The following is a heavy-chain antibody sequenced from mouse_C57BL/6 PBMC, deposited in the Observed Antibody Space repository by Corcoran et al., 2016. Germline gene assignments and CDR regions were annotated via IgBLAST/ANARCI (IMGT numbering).Heavy chain of an antibody. CDR2: IDPEDGET. D-gene: IGHD1-1*01. CDR1: GFNIKDYY. V-gene: IGHV14-2*01. CDR3: ARITTEGFDY. Sequence: EVQLQQSGAELVKPGASVKLSCTASGFNIKDYYMHWVKQRTEQGLEWIGRIDPEDGETKYAPKCQGKATITADTSSNTAYLQLSSLTSEDTAVYYCARITTEGFDYWGQGTTLAVSS. J-gene: IGHJ2*01.